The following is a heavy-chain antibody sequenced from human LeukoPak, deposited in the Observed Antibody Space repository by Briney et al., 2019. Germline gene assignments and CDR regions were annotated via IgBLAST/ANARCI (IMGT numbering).Heavy chain of an antibody. Sequence: PGGSLRLSCAASGFTFSSYSMNWVRQAPGKGLEWVSYISSSSSTIYYADSVKGRFTISRDNSKNMLYLQMNSLRAEDTALYYCAKDLTTVTTQGDYWGQGTLVTVSS. CDR3: AKDLTTVTTQGDY. CDR2: ISSSSSTI. D-gene: IGHD4-17*01. V-gene: IGHV3-48*01. CDR1: GFTFSSYS. J-gene: IGHJ4*02.